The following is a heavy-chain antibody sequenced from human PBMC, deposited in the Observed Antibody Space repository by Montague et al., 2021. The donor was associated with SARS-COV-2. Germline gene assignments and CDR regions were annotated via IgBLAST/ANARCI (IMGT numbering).Heavy chain of an antibody. Sequence: ETLSLTCVVSGGSIGSINWWSWVRQPPGKGLEWIGEIYHSGSTNYNPSLKSRVIISVDKSKNQFSLKLSSVTAADTAVYYCARTGYSSGWHSFDYWGQGTLVTVSS. D-gene: IGHD6-19*01. CDR3: ARTGYSSGWHSFDY. CDR1: GGSIGSINW. J-gene: IGHJ4*02. CDR2: IYHSGST. V-gene: IGHV4-4*02.